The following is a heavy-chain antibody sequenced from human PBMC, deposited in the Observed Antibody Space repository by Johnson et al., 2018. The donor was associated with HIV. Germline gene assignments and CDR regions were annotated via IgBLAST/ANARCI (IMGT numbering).Heavy chain of an antibody. V-gene: IGHV3-30-3*01. CDR1: GFTFSSYA. CDR3: AREAYRAFDI. D-gene: IGHD3-16*01. Sequence: QVQLVESGGGVVQPGRSLRLSCAASGFTFSSYAMHWVRQAPGKGLEWVAVISYDGSNKYYADSVKGRFTISRDNSKNTLYLQMNSLRAEDTAVYYCAREAYRAFDIWPRDNGHRLF. J-gene: IGHJ3*02. CDR2: ISYDGSNK.